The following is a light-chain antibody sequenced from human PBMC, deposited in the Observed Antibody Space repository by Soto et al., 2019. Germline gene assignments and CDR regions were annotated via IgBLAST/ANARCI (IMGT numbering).Light chain of an antibody. CDR1: PVVRNSY. V-gene: IGKV3-20*01. J-gene: IGKJ1*01. CDR3: QQFRT. CDR2: GAS. Sequence: EIVLTQYPGTLSLSPGEISTLSCGPRPVVRNSYLGWYQQKPGQAPRLLIYGASSRATGIPDRFSGSGSGTDFTLTISRLEPEDFAVYYCQQFRTFGQGTKVDIK.